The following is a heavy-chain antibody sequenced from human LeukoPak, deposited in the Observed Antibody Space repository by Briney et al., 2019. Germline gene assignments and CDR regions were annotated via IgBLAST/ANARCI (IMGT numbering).Heavy chain of an antibody. Sequence: AGGSLRLSCAAAGFTFRSHAMSWVRQAPGKGLEWVSAISGSDGSTYYADSGKGRFTISRDNSKNMLFLQMNSLRAEDTAVYYCAKGSGESDYWGQGTLVTVSS. D-gene: IGHD3-10*01. CDR1: GFTFRSHA. J-gene: IGHJ4*02. CDR2: ISGSDGST. V-gene: IGHV3-23*01. CDR3: AKGSGESDY.